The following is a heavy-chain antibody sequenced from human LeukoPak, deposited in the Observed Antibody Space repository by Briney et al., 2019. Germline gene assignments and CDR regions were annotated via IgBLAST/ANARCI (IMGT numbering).Heavy chain of an antibody. Sequence: GRSLRLSCAASGFTFSSYAMHWVRQAPGKGLEWVAVISYDGSNKYYADSVKGRFTISRDNSKNTLYLQMNSLRAEDTAVYYCARFPIRGSSSDYWGQGTLSPSPQ. CDR1: GFTFSSYA. CDR3: ARFPIRGSSSDY. D-gene: IGHD3-10*01. V-gene: IGHV3-30*04. CDR2: ISYDGSNK. J-gene: IGHJ4*02.